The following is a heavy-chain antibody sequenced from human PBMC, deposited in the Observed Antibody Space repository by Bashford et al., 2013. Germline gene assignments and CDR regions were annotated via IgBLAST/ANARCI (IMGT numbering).Heavy chain of an antibody. V-gene: IGHV3-74*03. D-gene: IGHD3-9*01. J-gene: IGHJ6*02. CDR2: INNDAITT. CDR3: ARDGGHYDILRYYYYGMDV. Sequence: VRQAPGRGLMWVSYINNDAITTKYADSVMGRFTISRDNAKNSLYLQMNSLRAEDTAVYYCARDGGHYDILRYYYYGMDVWGQGTTVTVSS.